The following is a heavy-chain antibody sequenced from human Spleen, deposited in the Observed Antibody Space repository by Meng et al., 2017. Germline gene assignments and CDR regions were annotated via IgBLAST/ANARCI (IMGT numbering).Heavy chain of an antibody. CDR2: IYQSGST. J-gene: IGHJ5*02. CDR3: ARDFTYGSWFGELSFGDGNWFDP. CDR1: GYSITGSYN. V-gene: IGHV4-38-2*02. D-gene: IGHD3-10*01. Sequence: SQTLSLTCAVSGYSITGSYNWGWIRQSPGKGLEWIGSIYQSGSTYYNPSLKSRVTISVDTSKNQFSLKLSSVTAADTAVYYCARDFTYGSWFGELSFGDGNWFDPWGQGTLVTVSS.